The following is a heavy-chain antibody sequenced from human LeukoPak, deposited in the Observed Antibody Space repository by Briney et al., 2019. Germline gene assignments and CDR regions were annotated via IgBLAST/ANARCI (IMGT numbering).Heavy chain of an antibody. J-gene: IGHJ6*03. CDR2: IRHDGSDK. Sequence: GGSLGLSCAASGFIFSGHGMHWVRQAPGKGLEWVAFIRHDGSDKYYADSVKGRFTISRDNSKNTLYLQMKSLRAEDTAMYYCAKVARNCSGGSCFYNYYMDVWGKGTTVTVSS. CDR3: AKVARNCSGGSCFYNYYMDV. CDR1: GFIFSGHG. D-gene: IGHD2-15*01. V-gene: IGHV3-30*02.